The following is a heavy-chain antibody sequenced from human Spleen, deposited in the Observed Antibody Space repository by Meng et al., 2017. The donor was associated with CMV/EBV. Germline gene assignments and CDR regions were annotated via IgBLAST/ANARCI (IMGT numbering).Heavy chain of an antibody. J-gene: IGHJ4*02. CDR1: GYSFTNYW. V-gene: IGHV5-51*01. CDR3: ARQEDYSSNWYYLN. Sequence: GESLKISCKGSGYSFTNYWIGWVRQMPGKGLEWMGIIYPGDSDTRYSPSFQGQVTMSADKSISTAYLQWSSLKASDTAMYYCARQEDYSSNWYYLNWGQGTLVTVSS. D-gene: IGHD6-13*01. CDR2: IYPGDSDT.